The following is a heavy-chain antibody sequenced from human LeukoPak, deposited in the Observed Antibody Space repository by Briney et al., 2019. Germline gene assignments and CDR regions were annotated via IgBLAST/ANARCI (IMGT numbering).Heavy chain of an antibody. CDR3: ASSPGVRGVIDWFDP. Sequence: PSETLSLTCTVSGGSISSSSYYWGWIRQPPGKGLEWIGSIYYSGSTYYNPSLKSRVTISVDTSKNQFSLKLSSVTAADTAVYYCASSPGVRGVIDWFDPWGQGTLVTVSS. V-gene: IGHV4-39*07. D-gene: IGHD3-10*01. CDR1: GGSISSSSYY. CDR2: IYYSGST. J-gene: IGHJ5*02.